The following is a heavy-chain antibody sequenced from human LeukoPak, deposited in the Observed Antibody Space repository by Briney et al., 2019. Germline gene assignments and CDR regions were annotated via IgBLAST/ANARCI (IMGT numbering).Heavy chain of an antibody. CDR2: ISDDGSNK. J-gene: IGHJ4*02. D-gene: IGHD3-3*01. V-gene: IGHV3-30*01. CDR3: SREGEDDFWSAFDY. Sequence: GRSLRLSCAASGFTFSSFAMHWVRQAPGKGLEWVAVISDDGSNKHYADSLKDRFTISRDNSKNTLYLQMNSLRGEDTAVYYCSREGEDDFWSAFDYWSQGTLVTVSS. CDR1: GFTFSSFA.